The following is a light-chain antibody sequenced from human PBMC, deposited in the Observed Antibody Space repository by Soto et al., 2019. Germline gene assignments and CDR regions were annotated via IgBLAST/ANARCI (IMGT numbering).Light chain of an antibody. CDR2: DSS. V-gene: IGKV3-11*01. CDR3: HQRAGWPPT. CDR1: RSVNNF. Sequence: EIVLTQSPVTLSLSPGERATLSCRASRSVNNFVAWYQEKPGQAPRLLIYDSSNRASDIPDRFSGSGSGTDFTLTISSLEPEDFALYCCHQRAGWPPTFGGGTRVEIK. J-gene: IGKJ4*01.